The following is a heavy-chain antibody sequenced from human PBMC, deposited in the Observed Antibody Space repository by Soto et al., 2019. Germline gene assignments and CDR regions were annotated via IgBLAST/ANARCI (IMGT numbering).Heavy chain of an antibody. CDR3: ARHTDCGSGSSCLGSDNMDTDAFDI. Sequence: QLQLQESGPGLVKPSETLSLTCTVSGGSISSDIHYWGWIRQPPGKGLEWIGTIYYSGNTYYNPSLRSRVTISMDTCTNQFSLRLTSVTAADTAVYYCARHTDCGSGSSCLGSDNMDTDAFDIWGQGTMVTVS. V-gene: IGHV4-39*01. CDR1: GGSISSDIHY. D-gene: IGHD3-10*01. J-gene: IGHJ3*02. CDR2: IYYSGNT.